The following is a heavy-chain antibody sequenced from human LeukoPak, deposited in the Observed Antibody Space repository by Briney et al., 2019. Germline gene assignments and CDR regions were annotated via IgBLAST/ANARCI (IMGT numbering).Heavy chain of an antibody. CDR3: ANEEVPNDY. D-gene: IGHD4/OR15-4a*01. CDR1: GFPFSTHA. V-gene: IGHV3-23*01. CDR2: ISISGDVT. J-gene: IGHJ4*02. Sequence: GGSLRLSCAVSGFPFSTHAMSWVRQAAGGGLEWVSGISISGDVTYYADAVQGRFIISRDNSRNTVYLQMNSLRVEDTAVYYCANEEVPNDYWGQGTLVTVFS.